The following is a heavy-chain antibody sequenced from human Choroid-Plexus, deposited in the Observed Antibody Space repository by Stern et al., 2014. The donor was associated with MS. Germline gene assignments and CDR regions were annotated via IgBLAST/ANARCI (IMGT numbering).Heavy chain of an antibody. D-gene: IGHD3-3*01. CDR1: GYIFTGYY. CDR3: ARDQRGITIFGVVTDYYYLGMDV. V-gene: IGHV1-2*02. J-gene: IGHJ6*02. Sequence: VQLVQSGAEVKKLGASVKVSCKTSGYIFTGYYIHWVRQAPGQGLEWMAWINPNTGGTKYGEKFQGRVTMSRDTSISTAYVELSSLTSDDTAVYYCARDQRGITIFGVVTDYYYLGMDVWGQGTTVTVSS. CDR2: INPNTGGT.